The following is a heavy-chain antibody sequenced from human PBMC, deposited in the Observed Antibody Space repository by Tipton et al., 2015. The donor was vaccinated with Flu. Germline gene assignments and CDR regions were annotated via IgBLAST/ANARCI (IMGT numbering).Heavy chain of an antibody. D-gene: IGHD1-1*01. CDR1: GFSFSTYA. CDR2: ISGSGGGT. CDR3: AKDNDPSNVPHY. J-gene: IGHJ4*02. Sequence: SLRLSCVASGFSFSTYALSWVRQAPGKGLEWVSGISGSGGGTFYADSLKGRVTISRDNSKNTVYLQMNNLRGEDTAVYYCAKDNDPSNVPHYWGQGTLVTVSS. V-gene: IGHV3-23*01.